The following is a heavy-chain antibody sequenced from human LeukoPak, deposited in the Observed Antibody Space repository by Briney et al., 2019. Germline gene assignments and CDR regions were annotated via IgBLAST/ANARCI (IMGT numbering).Heavy chain of an antibody. J-gene: IGHJ4*02. CDR2: IYYSGST. D-gene: IGHD6-19*01. Sequence: SETLSLTCTVSGGSISHYYWGWIRQPPGKGLEWIGYIYYSGSTNYNSSLKSRVTISVDTSKNQFSLKLSSVTAADTAVYYCARHGYSSGWFDYWGQGTLVTVSS. CDR3: ARHGYSSGWFDY. CDR1: GGSISHYY. V-gene: IGHV4-59*08.